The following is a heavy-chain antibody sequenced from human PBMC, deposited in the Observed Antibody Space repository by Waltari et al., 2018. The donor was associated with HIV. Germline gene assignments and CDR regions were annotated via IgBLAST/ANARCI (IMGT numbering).Heavy chain of an antibody. J-gene: IGHJ3*02. Sequence: EVQLVESGGGLVQPGGSLRLSCAASGFTFRSYRMHWVRQAPGKGLLWVSCISSDGSTTNYADSVKGRLTISRDNAKNTLYLQMNSLRADDTAVYYCARENTMTYYDALDIWGQGTMVTVSS. V-gene: IGHV3-74*01. CDR1: GFTFRSYR. D-gene: IGHD4-17*01. CDR3: ARENTMTYYDALDI. CDR2: ISSDGSTT.